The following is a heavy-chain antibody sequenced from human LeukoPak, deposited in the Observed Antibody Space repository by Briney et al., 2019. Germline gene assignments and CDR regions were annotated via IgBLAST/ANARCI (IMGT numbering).Heavy chain of an antibody. J-gene: IGHJ4*02. CDR3: ARVGADWSSDY. V-gene: IGHV3-74*01. Sequence: GGSLRLSCAASGFTFSSYWMHWVRQAPGKGLVWVSRINSDGSSTSHADSVKGRFTISRDNAKNTLYLQMNSLRAEDTAVYYCARVGADWSSDYWGQGTLVTVSS. CDR1: GFTFSSYW. D-gene: IGHD3-3*01. CDR2: INSDGSST.